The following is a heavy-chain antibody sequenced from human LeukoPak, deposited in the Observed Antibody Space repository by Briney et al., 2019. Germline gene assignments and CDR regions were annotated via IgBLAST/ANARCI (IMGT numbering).Heavy chain of an antibody. CDR3: AREGSGWSLYSGYGMDV. D-gene: IGHD6-19*01. CDR1: GGSISSYY. CDR2: IYYSGST. V-gene: IGHV4-59*12. J-gene: IGHJ6*02. Sequence: SETLSLTCTVSGGSISSYYWSWIRQPPGKGLEWIGYIYYSGSTNYNPSLKSRVTISVDTSKNQFSLKLSSVTAADTAVYYCAREGSGWSLYSGYGMDVWGQGTTVTVSS.